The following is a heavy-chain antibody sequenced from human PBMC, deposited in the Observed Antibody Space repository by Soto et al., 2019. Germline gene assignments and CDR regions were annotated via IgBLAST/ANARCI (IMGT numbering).Heavy chain of an antibody. CDR1: GYTFTSYY. J-gene: IGHJ4*02. CDR2: INPSGGST. CDR3: TGEPLLQFAPPSPYFYDSSCMGFDF. Sequence: ASVKVSCKASGYTFTSYYMHWVRQAPGQGLEWMGIINPSGGSTSYAQKFQGRVTMTRDTSTSTVYMELSSLRSEDTAVYYCTGEPLLQFAPPSPYFYDSSCMGFDFGGQGNLVTDS. V-gene: IGHV1-46*01. D-gene: IGHD3-22*01.